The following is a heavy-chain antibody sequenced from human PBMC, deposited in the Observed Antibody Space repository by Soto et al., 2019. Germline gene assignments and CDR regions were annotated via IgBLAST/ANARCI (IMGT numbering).Heavy chain of an antibody. V-gene: IGHV4-4*02. CDR1: GGSISSINW. CDR2: IYHSGST. Sequence: PSETLSLTCAVSGGSISSINWWSWVRQPPGKGLKWIGEIYHSGSTTYNPSLKSRVTISVDKSKNQFSLKLKSVTAADTAIYYCARGGGPDIAYGMDVWGQGTLVTVSS. CDR3: ARGGGPDIAYGMDV. J-gene: IGHJ6*02. D-gene: IGHD5-12*01.